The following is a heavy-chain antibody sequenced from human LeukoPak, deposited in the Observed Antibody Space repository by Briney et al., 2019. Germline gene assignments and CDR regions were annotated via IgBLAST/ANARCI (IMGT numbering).Heavy chain of an antibody. Sequence: SETLSLTCTVSGGSISSYYWSWIRQPPGKGLEWIGYIYTSGSTNYNPSLKSRVTISVDTSKNQFSLKLSSVTAADTAVYYCARVLRGTAYYYYYYMDVWGKGTTVTVSS. CDR2: IYTSGST. J-gene: IGHJ6*03. CDR3: ARVLRGTAYYYYYYMDV. D-gene: IGHD2/OR15-2a*01. V-gene: IGHV4-4*09. CDR1: GGSISSYY.